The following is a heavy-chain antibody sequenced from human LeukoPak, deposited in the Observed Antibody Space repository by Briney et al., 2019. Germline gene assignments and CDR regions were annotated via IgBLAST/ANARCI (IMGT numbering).Heavy chain of an antibody. V-gene: IGHV3-11*04. CDR1: GFTFSDYY. CDR3: ARVEVVIATDLDV. CDR2: ISSSGSTI. D-gene: IGHD2-21*01. Sequence: GGSPRLSCAASGFTFSDYYMSWIRQAPGKGLEWVSYISSSGSTIYYADSVKGRFTISRDNAKNSLYLQMNSLRAEDTAVYYCARVEVVIATDLDVWGKGTTVTVSS. J-gene: IGHJ6*04.